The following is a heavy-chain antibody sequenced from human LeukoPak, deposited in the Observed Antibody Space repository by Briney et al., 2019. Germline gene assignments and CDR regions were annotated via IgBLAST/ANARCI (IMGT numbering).Heavy chain of an antibody. V-gene: IGHV4-59*01. CDR2: IYYSGST. CDR3: ARGYSSSSYTDY. D-gene: IGHD6-6*01. Sequence: SETLSLTCTVSGGSISRYYWSWIRQPPGKGLEWIGYIYYSGSTNYNPSLKSRVTISVDTSKNQFSLKLSSVTAADTAVYYCARGYSSSSYTDYWGQGTLVTVSS. J-gene: IGHJ4*02. CDR1: GGSISRYY.